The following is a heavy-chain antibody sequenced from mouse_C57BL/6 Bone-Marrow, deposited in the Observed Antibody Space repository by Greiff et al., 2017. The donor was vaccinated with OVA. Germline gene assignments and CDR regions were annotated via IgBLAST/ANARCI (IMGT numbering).Heavy chain of an antibody. CDR1: GYTFTSYW. CDR2: IDPSDSET. Sequence: QVQLQQPGAELVRPGSSVKLSCKASGYTFTSYWMHWVKQRPIQGLEWIGNIDPSDSETHYNQKFKDKATLTVDKSSSTAYMQLSSLTSEDSAVYYCARCYYYGSSHWYFDVWGTGTTVTVSS. V-gene: IGHV1-52*01. CDR3: ARCYYYGSSHWYFDV. D-gene: IGHD1-1*01. J-gene: IGHJ1*03.